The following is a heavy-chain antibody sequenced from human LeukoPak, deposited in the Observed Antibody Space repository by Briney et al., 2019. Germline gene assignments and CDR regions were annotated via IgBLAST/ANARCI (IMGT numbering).Heavy chain of an antibody. CDR2: IYYSGST. CDR3: ARGANLRNWNYHWFDP. D-gene: IGHD1-7*01. J-gene: IGHJ5*02. Sequence: PSETLSLTCTVSGGSISSSSYYWGWIRQPPGKGLEWIGSIYYSGSTYYNPSLKSRVTISVDTSKNQFSLKLSSVTAADTAVYYCARGANLRNWNYHWFDPWGQGTLVTVSS. CDR1: GGSISSSSYY. V-gene: IGHV4-39*07.